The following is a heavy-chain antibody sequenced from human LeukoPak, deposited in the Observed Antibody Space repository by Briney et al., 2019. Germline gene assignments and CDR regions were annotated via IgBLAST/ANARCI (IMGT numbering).Heavy chain of an antibody. V-gene: IGHV1-18*01. Sequence: ASVKVSCKASGYTFTSYGISWVRQAPGQGLEWMGWISPYNGDTRFAQKLQGRVTMTTDTSTSTAYTELRCLRSDDTAVYYCARGDCIYWGQGTLVTVSS. D-gene: IGHD2-21*01. J-gene: IGHJ4*02. CDR2: ISPYNGDT. CDR3: ARGDCIY. CDR1: GYTFTSYG.